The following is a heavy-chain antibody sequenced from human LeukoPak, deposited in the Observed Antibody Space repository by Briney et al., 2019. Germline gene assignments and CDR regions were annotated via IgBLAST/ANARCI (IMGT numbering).Heavy chain of an antibody. V-gene: IGHV3-74*01. J-gene: IGHJ4*02. D-gene: IGHD1-1*01. CDR2: INRDGSTS. Sequence: GGSLRLSCAASGFTLSSYRMHWVRQAPGKGLVWVSRINRDGSTSIYADSVKGRFTISRDIANNTLYLEMNSLRAEDTAVYYCARDWKTNSFDYWGQGTLVTVSS. CDR3: ARDWKTNSFDY. CDR1: GFTLSSYR.